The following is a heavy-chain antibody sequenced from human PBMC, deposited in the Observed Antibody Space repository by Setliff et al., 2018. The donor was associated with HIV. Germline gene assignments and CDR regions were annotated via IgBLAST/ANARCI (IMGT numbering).Heavy chain of an antibody. V-gene: IGHV4-59*01. CDR1: GMSISGYY. CDR3: ARDHELGAFDL. D-gene: IGHD1-26*01. J-gene: IGHJ6*04. Sequence: SETLSLTCRVSGMSISGYYWSWIRQSPGKGLEWVGYIYYTGTTSYNPSLKSRVTIQVDTSNNRFSLNLRSATVADTAVYFCARDHELGAFDLWGAGTTVTVSS. CDR2: IYYTGTT.